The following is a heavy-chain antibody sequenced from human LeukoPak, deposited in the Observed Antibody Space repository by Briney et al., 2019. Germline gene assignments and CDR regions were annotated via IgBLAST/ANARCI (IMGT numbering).Heavy chain of an antibody. CDR3: VRGPLVTADGLA. Sequence: GGSLRLSCAATGFTFSHFWMSWVRQAPGKGLEWLTNIKEDGSRKFYVVSVKGRFTISRDNAKESLYLQMNSLRADDTAVYYCVRGPLVTADGLAWGQGTLVTVSS. CDR1: GFTFSHFW. CDR2: IKEDGSRK. D-gene: IGHD6-13*01. V-gene: IGHV3-7*03. J-gene: IGHJ5*02.